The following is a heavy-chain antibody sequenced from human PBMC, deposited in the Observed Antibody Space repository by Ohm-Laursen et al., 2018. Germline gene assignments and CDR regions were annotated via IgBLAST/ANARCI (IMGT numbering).Heavy chain of an antibody. J-gene: IGHJ4*02. Sequence: TLSLTCTVSGGSISGYYRNWIRQSPGKGLEWIGCISYSRGANYNPSLKSRVTISIDTSKSQFSLKLTSVTPADTAVYYCAGDAVAVDFWGQGTLVTVSS. D-gene: IGHD5-12*01. CDR2: ISYSRGA. V-gene: IGHV4-59*01. CDR1: GGSISGYY. CDR3: AGDAVAVDF.